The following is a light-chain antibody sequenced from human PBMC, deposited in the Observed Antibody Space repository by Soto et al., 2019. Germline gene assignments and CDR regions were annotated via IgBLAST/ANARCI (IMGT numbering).Light chain of an antibody. CDR1: RSVSSW. Sequence: DIQMTQSPSTLSASVGDRVTITCRAGRSVSSWLAWYQQKPGKAPKLLIYKASTLESGVPSRFSGSGSGTEFTLTISSLQPDDFATYYCQQYSNYWTFGQGTTVEI. CDR2: KAS. J-gene: IGKJ1*01. CDR3: QQYSNYWT. V-gene: IGKV1-5*03.